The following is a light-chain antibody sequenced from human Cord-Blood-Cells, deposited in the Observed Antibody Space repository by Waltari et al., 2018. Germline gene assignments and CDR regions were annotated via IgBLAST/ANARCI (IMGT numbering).Light chain of an antibody. J-gene: IGLJ3*02. CDR1: SSNIGNNY. V-gene: IGLV1-51*01. CDR3: GTWDSSLSAGWV. Sequence: QSVLTQPPSVSAAPGQKVTISCSGSSSNIGNNYVSWYQQLPGTAPKLLIYDNNKRPSGLPARFSGSKSGTSATLGITGLQTGDEADYYCGTWDSSLSAGWVFGGGTKLTVL. CDR2: DNN.